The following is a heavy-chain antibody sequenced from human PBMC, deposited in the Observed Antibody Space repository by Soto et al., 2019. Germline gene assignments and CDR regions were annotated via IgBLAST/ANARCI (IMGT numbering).Heavy chain of an antibody. Sequence: QVQLVESGGGVVQPGRSLRLSCAASGFTFSSYAMHWVRQAPGKGLEWVAVISYDGSNKYYADSVKGRFTISRDNSKNTLYLQMNSLRAEDTAVYYCARDKPPSYYYDSSGYCYPDYWGQGTLVTVSS. D-gene: IGHD3-22*01. CDR2: ISYDGSNK. CDR3: ARDKPPSYYYDSSGYCYPDY. V-gene: IGHV3-30-3*01. CDR1: GFTFSSYA. J-gene: IGHJ4*02.